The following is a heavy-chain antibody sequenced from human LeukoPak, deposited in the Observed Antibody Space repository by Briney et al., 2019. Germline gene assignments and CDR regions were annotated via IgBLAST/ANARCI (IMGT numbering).Heavy chain of an antibody. J-gene: IGHJ4*02. V-gene: IGHV1-46*01. D-gene: IGHD5-18*01. CDR1: GYTFTSYY. Sequence: ASVKVSCKASGYTFTSYYMHWVRQAPGQGLEWMGIINPSGGSTSYAQKFQGRVTMTRDMSMSTVYMELSSLRSEDTAVYYCARGEPMVKGIDYWGQGTLVTVSS. CDR3: ARGEPMVKGIDY. CDR2: INPSGGST.